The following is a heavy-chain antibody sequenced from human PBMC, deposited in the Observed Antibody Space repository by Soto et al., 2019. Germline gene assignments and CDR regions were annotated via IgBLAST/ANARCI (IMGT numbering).Heavy chain of an antibody. Sequence: ASVKVSCKASGYTFTGYYMHWVRQAPGQGLEWMGWINPNSGGTNYAQKFQGWVTMTRDTSISTAYMELSRLRSDDTAVYYCARCGHAYCTNGVCYYFDYWGQGTLVTVAS. CDR3: ARCGHAYCTNGVCYYFDY. V-gene: IGHV1-2*04. J-gene: IGHJ4*02. D-gene: IGHD2-8*01. CDR1: GYTFTGYY. CDR2: INPNSGGT.